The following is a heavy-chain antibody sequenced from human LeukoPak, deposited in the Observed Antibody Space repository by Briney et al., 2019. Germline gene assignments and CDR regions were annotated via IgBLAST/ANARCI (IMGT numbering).Heavy chain of an antibody. D-gene: IGHD3-22*01. J-gene: IGHJ4*02. Sequence: GESLKISCKGSGYSFTSYWIGWVRQMPGKGLEWMGIIYPGDSDTRYSPSFQGQVTISADKSISTAYLQWSSLKASDTAMYYCARFGPSGYYYDSSVPAPAVFDYWGQGTLVTVSS. CDR2: IYPGDSDT. CDR3: ARFGPSGYYYDSSVPAPAVFDY. V-gene: IGHV5-51*01. CDR1: GYSFTSYW.